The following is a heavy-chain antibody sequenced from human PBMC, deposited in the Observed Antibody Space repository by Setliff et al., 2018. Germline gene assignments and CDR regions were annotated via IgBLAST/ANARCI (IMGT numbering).Heavy chain of an antibody. CDR1: GFNFSNYE. CDR3: ASPPIRQYNYYMDV. V-gene: IGHV3-48*03. D-gene: IGHD1-20*01. CDR2: ISSIGRLI. Sequence: GESLKISCSASGFNFSNYEINWVRQAPGKGLEWISYISSIGRLIHYADSVKGRFTVFRGNAGNSVHLQMNNLRVDDAAIYYCASPPIRQYNYYMDVWGKGTTVTVSS. J-gene: IGHJ6*04.